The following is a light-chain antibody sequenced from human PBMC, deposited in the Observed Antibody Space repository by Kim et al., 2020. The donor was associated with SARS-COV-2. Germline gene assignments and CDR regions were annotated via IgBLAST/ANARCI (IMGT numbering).Light chain of an antibody. CDR2: RDS. Sequence: QGQTASFAGSGDRFGVSDSYWYQQNPGQAPVLFFYRDSTRASGIPERFSGSDTGNTATLTIGGTQAMDEADYYCQAWDSSPAGFGGGTQLTVL. V-gene: IGLV3-1*01. J-gene: IGLJ2*01. CDR3: QAWDSSPAG. CDR1: RFGVSD.